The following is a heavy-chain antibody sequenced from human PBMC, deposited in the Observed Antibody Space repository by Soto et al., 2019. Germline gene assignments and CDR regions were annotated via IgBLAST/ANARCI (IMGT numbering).Heavy chain of an antibody. J-gene: IGHJ4*02. CDR1: GYTFTGYY. CDR2: INPNSGGT. CDR3: ARVSGHYYDSQYYY. V-gene: IGHV1-2*02. D-gene: IGHD3-22*01. Sequence: ASVKVSCKASGYTFTGYYMHWVRQAPGQGLEWMGWINPNSGGTNYAQKFQGRVTMTRDTSISTAYMELSRLRSDDTAVYYCARVSGHYYDSQYYYCGQGTLVTVSS.